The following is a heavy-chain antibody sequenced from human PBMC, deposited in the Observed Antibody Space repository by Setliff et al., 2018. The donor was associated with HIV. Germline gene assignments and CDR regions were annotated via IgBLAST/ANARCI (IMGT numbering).Heavy chain of an antibody. J-gene: IGHJ4*02. V-gene: IGHV3-15*01. CDR1: GFTFSNAW. D-gene: IGHD3-3*01. CDR2: IKSKTDGGTT. CDR3: ARSLLHDFWSGFYYYWGQGTLVTVSSGESSQPLSCSTFHFDH. Sequence: GSLRLSCAASGFTFSNAWMSWVRQAPGKGLEWVGRIKSKTDGGTTDYVTPVKGRFTISRDDSKNTLYLQMNSLKTEVTAVYYCARSLLHDFWSGFYYYWGQGTLVTVSSGESSQPLSCSTFHFDHWGQGTLVTVS.